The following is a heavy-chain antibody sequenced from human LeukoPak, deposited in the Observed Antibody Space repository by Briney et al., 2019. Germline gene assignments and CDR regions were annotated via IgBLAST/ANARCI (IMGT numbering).Heavy chain of an antibody. CDR1: GGTFSSYA. V-gene: IGHV1-69*05. D-gene: IGHD3-10*01. CDR2: IIPIFGTA. Sequence: GASVRVSCKASGGTFSSYAISWVRQAPGQGLEWMGGIIPIFGTANYAQKFQGRVTITTDESTSTAYMELSSLRSEDTAVYYCARGVRGRTYYMDVWGKGTTVTVSS. CDR3: ARGVRGRTYYMDV. J-gene: IGHJ6*03.